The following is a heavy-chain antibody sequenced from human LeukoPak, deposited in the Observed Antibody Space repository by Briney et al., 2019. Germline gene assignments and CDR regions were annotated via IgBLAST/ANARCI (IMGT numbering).Heavy chain of an antibody. CDR2: IYAGGRS. CDR3: ASDHSGWLGLGY. D-gene: IGHD6-19*01. CDR1: NVSISSGSHY. J-gene: IGHJ4*02. V-gene: IGHV4-61*02. Sequence: PSQTLSLTCTVSNVSISSGSHYWNWIRQPAGKGLEWIGRIYAGGRSNYNPSLRSRVTISVGTSKNQFSLRLSSVTATDTGVYYCASDHSGWLGLGYWGQGTLVSVSS.